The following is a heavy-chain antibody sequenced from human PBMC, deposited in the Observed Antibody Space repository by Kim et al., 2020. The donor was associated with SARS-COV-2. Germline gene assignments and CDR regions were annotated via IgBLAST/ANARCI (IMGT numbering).Heavy chain of an antibody. J-gene: IGHJ6*02. V-gene: IGHV4-39*01. CDR1: GGSISSSSYY. D-gene: IGHD2-21*02. Sequence: SETLSLTCTVSGGSISSSSYYWGWIRQPPGKGLEWIGSIYYSGSTYYNPSLKSRVTISVDTSKNQFSLKLSSVTAADTAVYYCVRLGGNFDYYYGMDVWGQGTTVTVSS. CDR3: VRLGGNFDYYYGMDV. CDR2: IYYSGST.